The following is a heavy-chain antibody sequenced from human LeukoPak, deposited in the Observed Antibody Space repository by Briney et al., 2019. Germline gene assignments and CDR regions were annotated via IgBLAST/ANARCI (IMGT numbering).Heavy chain of an antibody. V-gene: IGHV3-23*01. CDR3: AKGGVYGDYCFDY. Sequence: GVSLRLSCAASGFPFRSYAMSWVRQAPGKGLEWVSVVSGSGGGTYYADSVKGRFTISGDNSKNTVYLQMNSLRAEDTALYYCAKGGVYGDYCFDYWGQGTLVTVSS. J-gene: IGHJ4*02. CDR2: VSGSGGGT. D-gene: IGHD4-17*01. CDR1: GFPFRSYA.